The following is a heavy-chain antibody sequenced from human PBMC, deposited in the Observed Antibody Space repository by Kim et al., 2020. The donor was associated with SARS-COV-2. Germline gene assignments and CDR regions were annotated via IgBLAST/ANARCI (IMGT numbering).Heavy chain of an antibody. D-gene: IGHD3-9*01. V-gene: IGHV4-59*01. J-gene: IGHJ6*03. CDR2: IYYSGST. CDR3: ARAPPPRYFGWLPKSPGGFDYYMDV. CDR1: GGSISSYY. Sequence: SETLSLTCTVSGGSISSYYWSWIRQPPGKGLEWIGYIYYSGSTNYNPSLKSRVTISVDTSKNQFSLKLSSVTAADTAVYYCARAPPPRYFGWLPKSPGGFDYYMDVWGKGTTVTVSS.